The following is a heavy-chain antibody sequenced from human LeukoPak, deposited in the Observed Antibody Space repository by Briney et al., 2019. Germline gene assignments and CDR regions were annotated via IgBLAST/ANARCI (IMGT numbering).Heavy chain of an antibody. V-gene: IGHV4-39*01. J-gene: IGHJ4*02. Sequence: PSETLSLTCTVSGGSISSSSYYWGWIRQPPGKGLEWIGSIYYSGSTYYNPSLKSRVTISVDTSKNQFSLELSSVTAADTAVYYCARHGDGESGSYYPLGYWGQGTLVTVSS. CDR1: GGSISSSSYY. D-gene: IGHD1-26*01. CDR3: ARHGDGESGSYYPLGY. CDR2: IYYSGST.